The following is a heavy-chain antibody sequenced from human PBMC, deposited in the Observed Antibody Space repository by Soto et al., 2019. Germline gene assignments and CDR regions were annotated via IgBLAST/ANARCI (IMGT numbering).Heavy chain of an antibody. D-gene: IGHD3-10*01. CDR2: IYWNDDN. CDR3: AHQRAFYYGSGMSIAFDI. J-gene: IGHJ3*02. CDR1: GFSLSTTGVG. V-gene: IGHV2-5*01. Sequence: QITLKESGPTLVKPTQTLTLTCTFSGFSLSTTGVGVGWIRQPPGKALEWLVVIYWNDDNRYSPSLKDRLTITKDTSKNQVVLTMTNMDPVDTATYCCAHQRAFYYGSGMSIAFDIWGQGTMVTVSS.